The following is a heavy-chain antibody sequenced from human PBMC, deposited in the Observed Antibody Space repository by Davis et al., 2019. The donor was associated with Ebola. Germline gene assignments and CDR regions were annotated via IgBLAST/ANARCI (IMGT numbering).Heavy chain of an antibody. V-gene: IGHV3-48*03. CDR1: GFTFSSYE. CDR3: AREWLEPPYGMDV. CDR2: ISSSDSTI. Sequence: PGGSLRLSCAASGFTFSSYEMNWVRQAPGKGLEWVSYISSSDSTIYYADSVKGRFTISRDNAKKSLYLQMNSLRAEDTAVYYCAREWLEPPYGMDVWGQGTTVTVSS. J-gene: IGHJ6*02. D-gene: IGHD1-14*01.